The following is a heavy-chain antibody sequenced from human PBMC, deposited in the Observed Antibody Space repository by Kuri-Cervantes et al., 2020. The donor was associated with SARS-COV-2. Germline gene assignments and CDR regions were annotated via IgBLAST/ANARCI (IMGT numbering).Heavy chain of an antibody. CDR3: ARRRHDNSIFDAFDI. CDR1: GGSISSSSYY. J-gene: IGHJ3*02. V-gene: IGHV4-39*01. Sequence: SETLSLTCTVSGGSISSSSYYWGWIRQPPGKGLEWIGSIYYSGSTYYNPSLKGRVTISVDTSKNQFSLQLSSVTAADTAMYYCARRRHDNSIFDAFDIWGQGSLVTVSS. D-gene: IGHD3-22*01. CDR2: IYYSGST.